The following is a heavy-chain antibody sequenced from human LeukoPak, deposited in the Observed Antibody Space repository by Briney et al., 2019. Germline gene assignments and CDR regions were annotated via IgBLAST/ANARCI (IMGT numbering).Heavy chain of an antibody. V-gene: IGHV3-23*01. CDR2: ISGSGGST. J-gene: IGHJ1*01. Sequence: PGVSLRLSCAASGFTFSSYAMSWVRQAPGKGLEWVSAISGSGGSTYYADSVKGRFTISRDNSKNTLYLQMNSLRAEDTAVYYCARHGLTPEYFQHWGQGTLVTVSS. CDR3: ARHGLTPEYFQH. CDR1: GFTFSSYA. D-gene: IGHD3-9*01.